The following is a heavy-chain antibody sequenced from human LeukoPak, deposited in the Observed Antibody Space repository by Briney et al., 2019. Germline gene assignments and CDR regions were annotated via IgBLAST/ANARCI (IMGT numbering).Heavy chain of an antibody. D-gene: IGHD1-1*01. V-gene: IGHV1-2*02. J-gene: IGHJ4*02. CDR2: FNPNSGGT. CDR1: GYTFTGYY. CDR3: ASFYQRDPLDDY. Sequence: ASVKVSCKASGYTFTGYYMHWVRQAPGQGLEWMGWFNPNSGGTNYAQKFQGRVTMTRDTSISTAYMELSRLRSDDTAVYYCASFYQRDPLDDYWGQGTLVTVSS.